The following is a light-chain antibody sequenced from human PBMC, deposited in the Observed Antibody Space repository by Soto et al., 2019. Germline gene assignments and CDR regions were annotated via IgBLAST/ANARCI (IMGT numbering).Light chain of an antibody. Sequence: IVLTQSPGTLSLSPGERATLSCRASQSVSSSYLAWYQQKPGQAPRLLIYAASSRATGIPDRFSGTGSGTDFTLTISRLEPEDFAVYYCQQYSSSRTFGQGTKVDIK. CDR2: AAS. J-gene: IGKJ1*01. V-gene: IGKV3-20*01. CDR3: QQYSSSRT. CDR1: QSVSSSY.